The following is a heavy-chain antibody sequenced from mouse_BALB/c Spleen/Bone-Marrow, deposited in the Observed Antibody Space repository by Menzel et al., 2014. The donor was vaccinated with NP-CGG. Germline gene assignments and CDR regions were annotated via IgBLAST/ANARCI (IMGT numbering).Heavy chain of an antibody. Sequence: VQLQQPGAELVKPGASVKLSCTASGFNIKDTYMHWVEQRPEQGLEWIGRIDPANGNTKYDPKFQGKATITADTSSNTAYLQLSSLTSEDTAVYYCASLDDYIYWGQGTLVTVSA. CDR3: ASLDDYIY. D-gene: IGHD2-4*01. J-gene: IGHJ3*01. V-gene: IGHV14-3*02. CDR2: IDPANGNT. CDR1: GFNIKDTY.